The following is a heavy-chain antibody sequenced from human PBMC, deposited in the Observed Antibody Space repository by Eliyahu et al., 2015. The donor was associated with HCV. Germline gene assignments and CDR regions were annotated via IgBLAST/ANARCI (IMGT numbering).Heavy chain of an antibody. CDR3: ASGGYDYLQWFDP. CDR2: IYYSGNT. D-gene: IGHD5-12*01. V-gene: IGHV4-59*01. Sequence: QVQLRESGPGLVXPSXTLSLXCXVSGGXISSYYWSWIRQPPGKGLEWIGXIYYSGNTYYNPSLKSRVTISLDTSKSQFSLKLNSVTAADTAVYYCASGGYDYLQWFDPWGQGTLXTVSS. J-gene: IGHJ5*02. CDR1: GGXISSYY.